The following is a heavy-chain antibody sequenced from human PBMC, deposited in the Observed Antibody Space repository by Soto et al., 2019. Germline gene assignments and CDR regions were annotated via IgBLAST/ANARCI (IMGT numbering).Heavy chain of an antibody. Sequence: QVQLRESGPGLVKPSQTLSLTCSVSGASINSPAYFWSWIRQHPGKALQWIGYIYYSGGTYYKPSLKGRVTVSLDTSKNQFSLKMTSVTAADTAVYYCASVDTATPRRIDYWGQGTLVTVSS. J-gene: IGHJ4*02. D-gene: IGHD5-18*01. CDR2: IYYSGGT. V-gene: IGHV4-31*03. CDR1: GASINSPAYF. CDR3: ASVDTATPRRIDY.